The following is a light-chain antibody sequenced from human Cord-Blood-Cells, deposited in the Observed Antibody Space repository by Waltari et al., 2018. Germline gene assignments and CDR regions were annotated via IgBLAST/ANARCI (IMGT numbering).Light chain of an antibody. CDR2: EGS. Sequence: QSALTQPASVSGSPGQSITISCTGTSSDVGSYNLVSWYQQHPGKAPKLMIYEGSKRPSCVSNRFSGSKSVNTASLTIAGLQAEDEADYYCCSYAGSSTLVFGGGTKLTVL. J-gene: IGLJ3*02. CDR1: SSDVGSYNL. CDR3: CSYAGSSTLV. V-gene: IGLV2-23*01.